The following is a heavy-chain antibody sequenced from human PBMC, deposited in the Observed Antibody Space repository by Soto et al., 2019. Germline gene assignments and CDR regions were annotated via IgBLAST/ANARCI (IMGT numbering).Heavy chain of an antibody. Sequence: QVQLKESGPGLVKPSQTLSLTCTVSGGSISSGGYYWSWIRQHPGKGLEWIGYIYYSGSTSYNPSLKCRVTLSVDTSKTHFSLKLSSVTAAFTAVYYCASAPDDIQDMDVCGQGTTVTLSS. J-gene: IGHJ6*02. CDR1: GGSISSGGYY. CDR3: ASAPDDIQDMDV. CDR2: IYYSGST. V-gene: IGHV4-31*03. D-gene: IGHD3-9*01.